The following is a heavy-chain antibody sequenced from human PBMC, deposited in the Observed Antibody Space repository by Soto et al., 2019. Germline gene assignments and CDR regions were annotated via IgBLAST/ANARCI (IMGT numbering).Heavy chain of an antibody. CDR2: IYYSGST. CDR1: GGSISSYH. J-gene: IGHJ6*02. V-gene: IGHV4-59*01. Sequence: SETLSLTCTVSGGSISSYHWSWIRQPPGKGLEWIGYIYYSGSTNYNPSLKSRVTISVDTSKNQFSLKLSSVTAADTAVYYCASHLLLFRNPSFLAASYYYYYGMDVWGQGTTVTVSS. CDR3: ASHLLLFRNPSFLAASYYYYYGMDV. D-gene: IGHD6-25*01.